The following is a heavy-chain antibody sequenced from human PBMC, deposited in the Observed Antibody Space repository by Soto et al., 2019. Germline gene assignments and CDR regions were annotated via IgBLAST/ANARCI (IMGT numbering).Heavy chain of an antibody. D-gene: IGHD6-13*01. Sequence: QVQLVQSGAEVKKPGSSVKVSCKASGGTFSNYAVNWVRQAPGQGLGWMGGIIPIFGSANYAQKFQGRVTITADKSTSTAYMELSSLRSEDTAVYYCARDPSSSSWSNYYYYGMDVWGQGTTVTVSS. CDR1: GGTFSNYA. J-gene: IGHJ6*02. V-gene: IGHV1-69*06. CDR2: IIPIFGSA. CDR3: ARDPSSSSWSNYYYYGMDV.